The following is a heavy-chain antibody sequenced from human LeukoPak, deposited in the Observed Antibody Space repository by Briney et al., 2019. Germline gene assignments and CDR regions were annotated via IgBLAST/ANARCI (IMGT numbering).Heavy chain of an antibody. Sequence: GGSLRLSCAASGFTFSSYAVHWVRQAPGKGLEWVAGISYDGSDKYYLDSVKGRFTMSRDNSKTTLSLQMNSLRAEDTAVYYCARGPLWFGELPDDYWGQGTLVTVSS. CDR3: ARGPLWFGELPDDY. CDR1: GFTFSSYA. CDR2: ISYDGSDK. J-gene: IGHJ4*02. D-gene: IGHD3-10*01. V-gene: IGHV3-30*04.